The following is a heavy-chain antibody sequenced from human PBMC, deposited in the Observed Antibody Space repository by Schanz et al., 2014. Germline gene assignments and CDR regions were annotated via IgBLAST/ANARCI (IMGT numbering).Heavy chain of an antibody. J-gene: IGHJ4*02. Sequence: QVQLVQSGAEVKKPGASVKLSCKASNYIFTKYYIHCVRQAPGQGLEWMGIINPSGGSTSYAQKFQGRVTMTRDTSTSTVYMELSSLRSEDTAVYYCARDGEAAAGCDYWGQGTLVTVSP. D-gene: IGHD6-13*01. CDR1: NYIFTKYY. V-gene: IGHV1-46*03. CDR3: ARDGEAAAGCDY. CDR2: INPSGGST.